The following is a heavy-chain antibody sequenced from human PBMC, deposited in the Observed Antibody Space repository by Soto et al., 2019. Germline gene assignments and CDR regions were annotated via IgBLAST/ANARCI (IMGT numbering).Heavy chain of an antibody. CDR3: ARYRREAVAGYTLDY. CDR2: VYNSGST. V-gene: IGHV4-59*01. D-gene: IGHD6-13*01. J-gene: IGHJ4*02. Sequence: SETLSLTCTVSGGSISSNYWTWIRQPPGKGLEWIGYVYNSGSTNYNPSLKSRVTISEDTSRSQFSLKVNSMTAADTAVYYCARYRREAVAGYTLDYWGQGILVTRLL. CDR1: GGSISSNY.